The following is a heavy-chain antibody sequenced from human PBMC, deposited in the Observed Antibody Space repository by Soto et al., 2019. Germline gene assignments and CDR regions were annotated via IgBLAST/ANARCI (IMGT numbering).Heavy chain of an antibody. J-gene: IGHJ5*02. D-gene: IGHD2-2*01. CDR3: ARDLGQGPSKFGVAQLNWFDP. V-gene: IGHV1-46*01. Sequence: QVQLVQSGAEVKKPGASVQVSCKASGYNFTSYYMHWVRQAPGQGLEWMGIINPSGGSTSYAQKFQGRVTMNRDTSTSTVYMELSSQRSEDTAVYYCARDLGQGPSKFGVAQLNWFDPWGQGTLVTVSS. CDR1: GYNFTSYY. CDR2: INPSGGST.